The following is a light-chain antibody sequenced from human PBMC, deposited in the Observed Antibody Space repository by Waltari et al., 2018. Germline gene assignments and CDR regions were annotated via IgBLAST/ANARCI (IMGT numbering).Light chain of an antibody. Sequence: SSELTQDPAVSVALGQTVRITCQGDSLRSYYASWYQQKPGQAPVLCINGKNNRPSGIPDRFSGSSAGNTASVTITGAQAEDEADYYCNSRDSSGNHVVFGGGTKLTVL. CDR1: SLRSYY. CDR2: GKN. CDR3: NSRDSSGNHVV. J-gene: IGLJ2*01. V-gene: IGLV3-19*01.